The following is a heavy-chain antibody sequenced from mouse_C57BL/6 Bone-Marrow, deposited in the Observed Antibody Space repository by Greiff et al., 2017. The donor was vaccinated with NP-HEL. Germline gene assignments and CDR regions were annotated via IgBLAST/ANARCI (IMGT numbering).Heavy chain of an antibody. J-gene: IGHJ3*01. D-gene: IGHD1-1*01. CDR2: IDPSDSYT. CDR3: ARDGSSYEGAWFAY. V-gene: IGHV1-69*01. CDR1: GYTFTSYW. Sequence: QVQLQQSGAELVMPGASVKLSCKASGYTFTSYWMHWVKQRPGQGLEWIGEIDPSDSYTNYNQKFKGKSTLTVDKSSSTAYMQLSSLTSEDSAVYYCARDGSSYEGAWFAYWGQGTLVTVSA.